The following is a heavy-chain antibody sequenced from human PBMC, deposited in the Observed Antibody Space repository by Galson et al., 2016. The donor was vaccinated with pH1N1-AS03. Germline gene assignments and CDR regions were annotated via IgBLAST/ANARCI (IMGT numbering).Heavy chain of an antibody. Sequence: SLRLSCATSGFTFNNYAMNWVRQAPGKGLEWVSTISGNGANTYYGDSVRGRFTISRDNSKSTLYLQMNSLRAEDTAIYYCAKVPYSYDKSVSNSWGQGTLVTVSS. D-gene: IGHD3-22*01. CDR2: ISGNGANT. CDR1: GFTFNNYA. V-gene: IGHV3-23*01. CDR3: AKVPYSYDKSVSNS. J-gene: IGHJ4*02.